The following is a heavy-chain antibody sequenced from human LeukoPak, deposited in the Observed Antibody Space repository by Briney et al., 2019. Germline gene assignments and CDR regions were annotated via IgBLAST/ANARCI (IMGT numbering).Heavy chain of an antibody. CDR1: GYTFTSYA. CDR2: INTNTGNP. D-gene: IGHD3-9*01. J-gene: IGHJ6*02. V-gene: IGHV7-4-1*02. CDR3: ARSRAFTISYYYYGMDV. Sequence: GASVKVSCKASGYTFTSYAMNWVRQAPGQGLEWMGWINTNTGNPTYAQGFTGRFVFSLDTSVSTAYPQISSLKAEDTAVYYCARSRAFTISYYYYGMDVWGQGTTVTVSS.